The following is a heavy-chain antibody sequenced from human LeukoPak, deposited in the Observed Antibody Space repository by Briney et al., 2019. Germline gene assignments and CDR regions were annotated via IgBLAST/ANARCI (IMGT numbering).Heavy chain of an antibody. D-gene: IGHD2-15*01. CDR2: IYYSGST. CDR3: ARGDCSGGSCYFDY. J-gene: IGHJ4*02. V-gene: IGHV4-31*03. CDR1: GGSISSGGYY. Sequence: SQTLSLTCTVSGGSISSGGYYWSWIRQHPGKGLEWIGYIYYSGSTYYNPSLKSRVTISVDTSKNQFSLKLSSVTAADTAVYYCARGDCSGGSCYFDYWGQGTLVTVPS.